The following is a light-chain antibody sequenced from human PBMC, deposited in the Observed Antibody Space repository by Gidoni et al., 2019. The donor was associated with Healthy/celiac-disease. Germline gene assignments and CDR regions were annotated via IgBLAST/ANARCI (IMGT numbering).Light chain of an antibody. J-gene: IGKJ3*01. CDR1: QSVSSY. CDR2: DAS. CDR3: QQRSNWPT. V-gene: IGKV3-11*01. Sequence: EIVLTQSPATLSLSPGERATLSCRASQSVSSYLAWYQQKPGQAPRLLSYDASNRATGIPARFSGSGSGTDFTLTISSLEPEDFAVYYCQQRSNWPTFGPXTKVDIK.